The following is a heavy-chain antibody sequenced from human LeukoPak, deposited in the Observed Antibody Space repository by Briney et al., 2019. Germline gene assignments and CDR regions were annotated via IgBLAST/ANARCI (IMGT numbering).Heavy chain of an antibody. CDR1: GGTFSSYA. Sequence: SVKVSCKASGGTFSSYAISWVRQAPGQGLEWMGGIIPIFGTANYAQKFQGRVTMTRDMSTSTVYMELSSLRSEDTAVYYCAREMGAADAFDIWGQGTMVTVSS. V-gene: IGHV1-69*05. D-gene: IGHD1-26*01. CDR3: AREMGAADAFDI. J-gene: IGHJ3*02. CDR2: IIPIFGTA.